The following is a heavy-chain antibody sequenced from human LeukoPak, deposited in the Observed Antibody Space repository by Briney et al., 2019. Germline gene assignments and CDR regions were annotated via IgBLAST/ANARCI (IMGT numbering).Heavy chain of an antibody. CDR3: ARDGVVWSRSRGYCSGGSCYWFDP. Sequence: ASVKVSCKASGYTFTDYYMHWVRQAPGQGLEWMGWINPNSGGTNYAQKFQGRVTMTRDTSISTAYMELSRLRSDDTAVCFCARDGVVWSRSRGYCSGGSCYWFDPRGQGTLVTVSS. V-gene: IGHV1-2*02. CDR1: GYTFTDYY. J-gene: IGHJ5*02. CDR2: INPNSGGT. D-gene: IGHD2-15*01.